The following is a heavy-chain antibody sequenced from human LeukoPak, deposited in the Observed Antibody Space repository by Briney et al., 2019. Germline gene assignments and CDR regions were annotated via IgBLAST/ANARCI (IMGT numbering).Heavy chain of an antibody. CDR3: ARGGNYDILTGYIFDY. D-gene: IGHD3-9*01. CDR1: GFTVSSNY. J-gene: IGHJ4*02. CDR2: IKHDGGDK. V-gene: IGHV3-7*03. Sequence: GGSLRLSCAASGFTVSSNYMSWVRQAPGKGLEWVANIKHDGGDKHYVDSVKGRFTIARDSAKNSLNLQMNSLRAEDTAVYYCARGGNYDILTGYIFDYRGQGTLVTVSS.